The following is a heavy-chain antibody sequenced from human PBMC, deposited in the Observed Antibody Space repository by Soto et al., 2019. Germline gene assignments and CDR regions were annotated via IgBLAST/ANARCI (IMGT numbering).Heavy chain of an antibody. V-gene: IGHV3-30*18. CDR2: ISYDGSNK. CDR1: GFTFSSYG. Sequence: PGGSLRLSCAASGFTFSSYGMHWVRQAPGKGLEWVAVISYDGSNKYYADSVKGRFTISRDNSKNTLYLQMNSLRAEDTAVYYCAKEGYSSGSCFDYWGQGTLVTVSS. D-gene: IGHD6-19*01. J-gene: IGHJ4*02. CDR3: AKEGYSSGSCFDY.